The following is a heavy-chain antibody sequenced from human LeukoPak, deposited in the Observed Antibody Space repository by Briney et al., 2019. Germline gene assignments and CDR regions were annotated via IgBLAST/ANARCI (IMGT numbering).Heavy chain of an antibody. CDR2: IYYSGST. D-gene: IGHD2-15*01. J-gene: IGHJ6*02. Sequence: PSETLFLTCAVYGGSFSGYYWGWIRQPPGKGLEWIGSIYYSGSTYYNSSLKSRVTISVDTSKNQFSLKLSSVTAADTAVYYCARQYCSGGSCYSVRIYYYYGMDVWGQGTTVTVSS. CDR1: GGSFSGYY. CDR3: ARQYCSGGSCYSVRIYYYYGMDV. V-gene: IGHV4-39*01.